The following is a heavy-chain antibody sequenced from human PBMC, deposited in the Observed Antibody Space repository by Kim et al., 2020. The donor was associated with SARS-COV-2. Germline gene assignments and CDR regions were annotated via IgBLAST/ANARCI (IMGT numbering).Heavy chain of an antibody. CDR1: GDSMTSGGYY. J-gene: IGHJ4*02. V-gene: IGHV4-31*03. Sequence: SETLSLTCTVSGDSMTSGGYYWSWIRQHPGKGLEWIGYIYYSGHTYYNPSNPSLKSRLTISVDTSKTQFSLKLSSVTAADTAVYYCARFNYFDTSGYYFDYWGQGTLVTVSS. CDR3: ARFNYFDTSGYYFDY. CDR2: IYYSGHT. D-gene: IGHD3-22*01.